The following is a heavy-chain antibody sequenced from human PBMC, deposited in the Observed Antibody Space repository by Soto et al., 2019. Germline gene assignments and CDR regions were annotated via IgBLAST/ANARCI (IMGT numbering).Heavy chain of an antibody. CDR1: GGTFSSYT. D-gene: IGHD3-10*01. V-gene: IGHV1-69*08. Sequence: QVQLVQSGAEVKKPGSSVKVSCKASGGTFSSYTISWVRQAPGQGLEWMGRIIPILGIANYAQKFQGRGTITADKSTSTAYMELSSLRSEDTAVYYCAREPDYYGSGSYYNDGWFDPWGQGTLVTVSS. J-gene: IGHJ5*02. CDR2: IIPILGIA. CDR3: AREPDYYGSGSYYNDGWFDP.